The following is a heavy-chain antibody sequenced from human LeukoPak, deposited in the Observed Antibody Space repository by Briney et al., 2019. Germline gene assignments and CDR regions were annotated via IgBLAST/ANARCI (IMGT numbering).Heavy chain of an antibody. D-gene: IGHD3-22*01. J-gene: IGHJ4*02. V-gene: IGHV1-69*13. CDR2: IIPIFGTA. CDR1: GGTFSSYA. Sequence: GASVTVSCTASGGTFSSYAISWVRQAPGQGLEWMGGIIPIFGTANYAQKFQGRVTITADESTSTAYMELSSLRSEDTAVYYCARDHYYYDSSGPNFDYWGQRTLVTVSS. CDR3: ARDHYYYDSSGPNFDY.